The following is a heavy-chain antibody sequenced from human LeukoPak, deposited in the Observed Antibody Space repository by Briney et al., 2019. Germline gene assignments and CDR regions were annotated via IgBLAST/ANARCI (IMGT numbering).Heavy chain of an antibody. CDR2: MYYSGST. CDR1: GGSISSYY. D-gene: IGHD6-19*01. Sequence: SETLSLTCTVYGGSISSYYWSWIRQPPGKGLEWIGYMYYSGSTNYNPSLKSRLTISVDTSKNQFSLKLSSVTAADTAVYYCARGSGWYYHWGQGTLVTVSS. V-gene: IGHV4-59*01. J-gene: IGHJ5*02. CDR3: ARGSGWYYH.